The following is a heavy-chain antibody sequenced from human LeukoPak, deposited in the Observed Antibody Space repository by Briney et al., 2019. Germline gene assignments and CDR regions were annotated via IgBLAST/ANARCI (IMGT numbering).Heavy chain of an antibody. J-gene: IGHJ6*04. D-gene: IGHD3-10*02. V-gene: IGHV3-48*03. CDR1: GFTFSSYE. CDR2: ISSSGSPI. CDR3: AELGITMIGGV. Sequence: GGSLRLSCAASGFTFSSYEMNWVRQAPGKGLEWVSYISSSGSPIYHADSVKGRFTISRDNAKNSLYLQMNSLRAEDTAVYYCAELGITMIGGVWGKGTTVTISS.